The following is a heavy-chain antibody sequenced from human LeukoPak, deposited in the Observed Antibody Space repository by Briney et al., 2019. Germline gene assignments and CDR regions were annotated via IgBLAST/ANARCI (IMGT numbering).Heavy chain of an antibody. J-gene: IGHJ4*02. Sequence: GSSVKVSCKASGGTLSSYAISWVRQAPGQGLEWMGRIIPILGIANYAQKFQGRVTITADKSTSTAYMELSSLRSEDTAVYYCARAGYNWNDEGDYWGQGTLVTVSS. CDR1: GGTLSSYA. V-gene: IGHV1-69*04. CDR2: IIPILGIA. CDR3: ARAGYNWNDEGDY. D-gene: IGHD1-20*01.